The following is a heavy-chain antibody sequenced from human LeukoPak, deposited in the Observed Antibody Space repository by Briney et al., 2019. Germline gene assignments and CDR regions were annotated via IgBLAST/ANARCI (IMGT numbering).Heavy chain of an antibody. J-gene: IGHJ4*02. Sequence: GGSLRLSCAASGFALSSYAMSWVRQAPGKGLEWVAFIRYDGSNKYYADSVKGRFTISRDNSKNTLYLQMNSLRAEDTAVYYCAKGIAVAGTGGSDYWGQGTLVTVSS. D-gene: IGHD6-19*01. CDR1: GFALSSYA. CDR2: IRYDGSNK. CDR3: AKGIAVAGTGGSDY. V-gene: IGHV3-30*02.